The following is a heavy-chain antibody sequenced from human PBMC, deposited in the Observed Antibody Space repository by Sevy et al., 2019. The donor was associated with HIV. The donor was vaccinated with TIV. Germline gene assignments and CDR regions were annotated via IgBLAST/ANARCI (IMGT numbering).Heavy chain of an antibody. V-gene: IGHV3-53*01. CDR2: IYSGGST. CDR1: GFTVSSNY. Sequence: GGSLRLSCAASGFTVSSNYMSWVRQAPGKGLEWVSVIYSGGSTYYADSVKGRFTISRDTNKDTLFLQMNRLRTEDTAVYYCAKNENFWSGYLAMDVWGQGTTVTVSS. D-gene: IGHD3-3*01. CDR3: AKNENFWSGYLAMDV. J-gene: IGHJ6*02.